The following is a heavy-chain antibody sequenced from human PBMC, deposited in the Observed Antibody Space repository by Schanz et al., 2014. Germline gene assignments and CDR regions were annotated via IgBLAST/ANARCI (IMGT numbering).Heavy chain of an antibody. J-gene: IGHJ5*02. CDR3: ARGSSASLSRVWFDL. V-gene: IGHV3-11*05. CDR1: GFTFSEYY. Sequence: QVQLVESGGGLVKPGGSLRLSCAASGFTFSEYYMSWIRQAPGKGLEWVSGINWNGGDTSYADSVKGRFIISRDNAKNSLYLEMNSLRAGDTAFYHCARGSSASLSRVWFDLWGQGTLVTVSS. D-gene: IGHD6-6*01. CDR2: INWNGGDT.